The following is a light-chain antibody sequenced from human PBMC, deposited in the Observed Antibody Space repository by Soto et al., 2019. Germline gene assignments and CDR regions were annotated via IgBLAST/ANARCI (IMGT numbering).Light chain of an antibody. CDR2: DAS. Sequence: GDRVTITCRASQSISSWLAWDQQKPGKAPKLRIYDASSLESGVPSRFSGSASGTEFTLTISSLQPDDFATYYCQHGGTFGQGTKVEIK. J-gene: IGKJ1*01. CDR3: QHGGT. V-gene: IGKV1-5*01. CDR1: QSISSW.